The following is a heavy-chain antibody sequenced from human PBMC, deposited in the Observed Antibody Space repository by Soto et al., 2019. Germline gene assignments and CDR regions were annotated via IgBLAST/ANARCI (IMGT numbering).Heavy chain of an antibody. J-gene: IGHJ5*02. CDR1: GGSISSGGYS. V-gene: IGHV4-30-2*01. CDR3: ARASEGCSGGRCNMDWFDP. Sequence: SETLSLTCAVSGGSISSGGYSWNWIRQPPGKGLEWFGYIYHSGSTYYNPSLKSRVTISVDRSKNQFSLKLTSVTAADTAVYYCARASEGCSGGRCNMDWFDPWGQGTLVNVSS. CDR2: IYHSGST. D-gene: IGHD2-15*01.